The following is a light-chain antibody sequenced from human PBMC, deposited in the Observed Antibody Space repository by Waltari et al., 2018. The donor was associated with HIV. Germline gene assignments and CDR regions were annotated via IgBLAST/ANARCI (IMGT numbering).Light chain of an antibody. CDR2: AAS. CDR3: QQSYNTLSIT. J-gene: IGKJ5*01. V-gene: IGKV1-39*01. CDR1: QRINTN. Sequence: DIQMTQSPSSLSASVGDRVTITCRASQRINTNLNWYQQKPGKAPKVLIYAASSLQSGVPSRFSGSGSGTEFTLSISSLQPEDFATYYCQQSYNTLSITFGQGTRLDLK.